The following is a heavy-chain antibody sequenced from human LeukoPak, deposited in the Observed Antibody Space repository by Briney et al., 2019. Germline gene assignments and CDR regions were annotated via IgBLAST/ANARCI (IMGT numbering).Heavy chain of an antibody. CDR2: INEDGREK. J-gene: IGHJ4*02. CDR3: AKDISGIVATATSFDY. Sequence: GGSLRLSCAVSGFTFRNYWMSWVRQAPGKGLEWGANINEDGREKYYVDSVEGRFTISRDNNKNSLFLQMNSLKTEDTALYYCAKDISGIVATATSFDYWGQGTLVTVSS. V-gene: IGHV3-7*03. D-gene: IGHD2-15*01. CDR1: GFTFRNYW.